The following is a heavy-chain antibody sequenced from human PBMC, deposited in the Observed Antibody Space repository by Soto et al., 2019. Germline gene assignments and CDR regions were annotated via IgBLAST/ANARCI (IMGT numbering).Heavy chain of an antibody. CDR3: ERGRDYSFGYNWCDP. CDR1: GYPFTSYH. D-gene: IGHD4-4*01. J-gene: IGHJ5*02. Sequence: QLQLVQSAAEVRKPGASVMLSCKTAGYPFTSYHMHWVRQAPGQGLEWMGVINPTAGRTRYSQKFQDRVTMTRDTSSSTVYMELNSLRSEDTAFYFCERGRDYSFGYNWCDPWGQGTLVTVSS. CDR2: INPTAGRT. V-gene: IGHV1-46*01.